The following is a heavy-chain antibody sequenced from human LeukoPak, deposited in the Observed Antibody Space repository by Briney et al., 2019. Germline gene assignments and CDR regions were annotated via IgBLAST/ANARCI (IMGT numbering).Heavy chain of an antibody. CDR3: ARAYYDILIGYYYYGMDV. V-gene: IGHV3-74*01. CDR1: GFTFSSYW. D-gene: IGHD3-9*01. J-gene: IGHJ6*04. CDR2: INSDGSST. Sequence: GSLRLSCAASGFTFSSYWMHWVRQAPGKGLVWVSRINSDGSSTSYADSVKGRFTISRDSAKNTLYLQMNSLRAEDTAVYYCARAYYDILIGYYYYGMDVWGKGTTVTVSS.